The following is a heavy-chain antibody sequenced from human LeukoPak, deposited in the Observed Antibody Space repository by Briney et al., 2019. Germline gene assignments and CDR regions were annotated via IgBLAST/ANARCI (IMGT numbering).Heavy chain of an antibody. CDR1: GFTFSSYS. Sequence: VGSLRLSCAASGFTFSSYSMNWVRQAPGKGLEWVANIKQDGSDKYYVDSVKGRFTISRDNAKNSLYLQMNSLRAEDTTMYYCARLIGTANFDYWGQGTLVTVSS. V-gene: IGHV3-7*01. CDR3: ARLIGTANFDY. J-gene: IGHJ4*02. CDR2: IKQDGSDK. D-gene: IGHD1-7*01.